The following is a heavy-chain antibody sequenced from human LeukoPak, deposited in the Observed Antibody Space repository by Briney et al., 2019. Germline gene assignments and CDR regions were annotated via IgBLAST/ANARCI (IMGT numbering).Heavy chain of an antibody. V-gene: IGHV3-43*02. CDR2: ISGDGVST. CDR3: ARESGKFDY. J-gene: IGHJ4*02. Sequence: GGSLRLSCVASGLPIADFAMHWVRQAPGKGLEWVSLISGDGVSTFYADPVKGRFSISRDNSKNSLSLEMNSLRTEDTAMYYCARESGKFDYWGQGTLVAVSS. CDR1: GLPIADFA.